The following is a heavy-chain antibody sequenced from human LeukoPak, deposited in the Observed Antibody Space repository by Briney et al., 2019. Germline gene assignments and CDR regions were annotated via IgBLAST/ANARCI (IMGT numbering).Heavy chain of an antibody. J-gene: IGHJ6*03. Sequence: ASVKVSCKVSGYTLTELSMHWVRQAPGKGLEWMGGFDPEDGETIYAQKFQGRVTMTEDTSTDTAYMELSSLRSEDTAVYYCARATTVKSRSYYYYYMDVWGKGTTVTVSS. V-gene: IGHV1-24*01. CDR2: FDPEDGET. CDR1: GYTLTELS. D-gene: IGHD4-17*01. CDR3: ARATTVKSRSYYYYYMDV.